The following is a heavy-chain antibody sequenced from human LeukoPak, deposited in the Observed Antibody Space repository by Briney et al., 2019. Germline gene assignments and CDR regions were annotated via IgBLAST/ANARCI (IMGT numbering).Heavy chain of an antibody. CDR2: IYYSGST. V-gene: IGHV4-61*08. Sequence: SETLSLTCAVSGGSISSGGYSWSWIRQPPGKGLEWIGYIYYSGSTNYNPSLKSRVTMSVETSKNQFSLKLSSVTAADPAVYYCAGGFFRGAHGYLGQGNLVT. D-gene: IGHD3-16*01. J-gene: IGHJ4*01. CDR3: AGGFFRGAHGY. CDR1: GGSISSGGYS.